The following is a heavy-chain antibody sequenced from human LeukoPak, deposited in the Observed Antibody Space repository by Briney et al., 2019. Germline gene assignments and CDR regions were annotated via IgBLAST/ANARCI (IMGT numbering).Heavy chain of an antibody. CDR1: GITFSTYG. Sequence: GGSLRLSCAASGITFSTYGMHWVRQAPGKGLEWVAVISFDGNNKYYADSVKGRFTISRDNAKNSLYLQMNSLRAEDTAVYYCARANSSGWTYYFDYWGQGTLVTVSS. J-gene: IGHJ4*02. CDR2: ISFDGNNK. V-gene: IGHV3-30*03. D-gene: IGHD6-19*01. CDR3: ARANSSGWTYYFDY.